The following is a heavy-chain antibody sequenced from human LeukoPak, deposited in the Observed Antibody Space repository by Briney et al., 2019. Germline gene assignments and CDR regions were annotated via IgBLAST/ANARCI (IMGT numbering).Heavy chain of an antibody. D-gene: IGHD3-3*01. CDR2: MNPNSGNT. Sequence: ASVKVSCKASGYTSTSYDINWVRQATGQGLEWMGWMNPNSGNTGYAQKFQGRVTITRNTSISTAYMELSSLRSEDTAVYYCARRGGITIFGVVIFYYFDYWGQGTLVTVSS. V-gene: IGHV1-8*03. CDR3: ARRGGITIFGVVIFYYFDY. CDR1: GYTSTSYD. J-gene: IGHJ4*02.